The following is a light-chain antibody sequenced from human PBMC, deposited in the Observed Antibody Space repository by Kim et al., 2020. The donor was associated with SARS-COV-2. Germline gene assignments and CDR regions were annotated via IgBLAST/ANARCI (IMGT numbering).Light chain of an antibody. CDR3: QSYDSSNHVV. CDR2: EDN. Sequence: KPVTRSCTRSSGSIASNYVQWYQQRPGSAPTTVIYEDNQRPSGVPDRFSGSIDSSSNSASLTISGLKTEDEADYYCQSYDSSNHVVFGGGTQLTVL. CDR1: SGSIASNY. J-gene: IGLJ2*01. V-gene: IGLV6-57*03.